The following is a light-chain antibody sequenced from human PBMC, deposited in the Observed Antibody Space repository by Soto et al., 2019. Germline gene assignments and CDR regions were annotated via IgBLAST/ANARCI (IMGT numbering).Light chain of an antibody. CDR3: QQRSNWPPIP. J-gene: IGKJ5*01. CDR1: QSVSSY. Sequence: IVMTQSAATRAWAPSESSTSXERASQSVSSYLAWYKQKPGQAPRLLIYDASNRATGIPARFSGGGSGTDFTLTIDNLEPEDFAIYYCQQRSNWPPIPFGQGTRLEIK. CDR2: DAS. V-gene: IGKV3-11*01.